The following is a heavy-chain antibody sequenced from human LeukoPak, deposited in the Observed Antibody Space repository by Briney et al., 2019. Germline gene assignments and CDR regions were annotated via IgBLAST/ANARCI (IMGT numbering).Heavy chain of an antibody. CDR3: ARDRIAAAGTRYYYYMDV. D-gene: IGHD6-13*01. CDR1: GLTFSSYW. V-gene: IGHV3-74*03. Sequence: GGSLRLSCAASGLTFSSYWMHWVRQAPGKGLVGVSRINRDGSTTTYADAVKGRFTVSRDNAKNSLYLQMNSLRAEDTAVYYCARDRIAAAGTRYYYYMDVWGKGTTVTISS. CDR2: INRDGSTT. J-gene: IGHJ6*03.